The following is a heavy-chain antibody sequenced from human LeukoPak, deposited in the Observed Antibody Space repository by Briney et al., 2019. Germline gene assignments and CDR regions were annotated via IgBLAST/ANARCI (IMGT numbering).Heavy chain of an antibody. Sequence: GRSLRLSCAASGFTFNRYAMNWVRQAPGKGLEWVSGISGGGGSKYYADSVKGRFTISRDNSKNTLYLQMNSLRAEDTAVYYCARDPSSGWPYYFDYWGQGTLVTVSS. J-gene: IGHJ4*02. CDR3: ARDPSSGWPYYFDY. CDR2: ISGGGGSK. CDR1: GFTFNRYA. D-gene: IGHD6-19*01. V-gene: IGHV3-23*01.